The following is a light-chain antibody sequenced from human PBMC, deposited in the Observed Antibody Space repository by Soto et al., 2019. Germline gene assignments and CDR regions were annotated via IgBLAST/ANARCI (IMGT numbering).Light chain of an antibody. CDR3: QVWDRSSDHYV. V-gene: IGLV3-21*02. J-gene: IGLJ1*01. Sequence: SSELTQAPSVSAAPGQAARITCEGNNIGSKSVHWYQQKPGQAPVLVVYDDTDRPSGIPERISGSNSGNTATLTISRVEAGDEADYYCQVWDRSSDHYVFGTGTKVTVL. CDR1: NIGSKS. CDR2: DDT.